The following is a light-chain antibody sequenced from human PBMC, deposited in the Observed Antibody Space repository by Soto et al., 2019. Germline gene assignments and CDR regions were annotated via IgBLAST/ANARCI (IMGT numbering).Light chain of an antibody. CDR1: QDIRQY. J-gene: IGKJ5*01. CDR2: DAS. CDR3: QQYDNLPLI. V-gene: IGKV1-33*01. Sequence: IQMTQSPSSLSASVGDRVTITCQATQDIRQYLNWYHQKPGKAPKLLIYDASSLETGVPSRFSGSGSGTDFTLTISSLQPEDFATYYCQQYDNLPLIFGQGTRLDIK.